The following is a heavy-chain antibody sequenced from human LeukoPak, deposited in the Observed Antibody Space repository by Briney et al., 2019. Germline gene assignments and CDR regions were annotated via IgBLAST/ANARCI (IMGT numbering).Heavy chain of an antibody. V-gene: IGHV4-30-2*01. Sequence: SETLSLTCAVSGGSISSGGYSWSWIRQPPGKGLEWTGYIYQSGSTYYNPSLRGRVTISVDRLKNQFYLKLSSVTAADTAVYYCARASITMVRGVHPGDAFDIWGQGTMVTVSS. CDR3: ARASITMVRGVHPGDAFDI. D-gene: IGHD3-10*01. CDR2: IYQSGST. J-gene: IGHJ3*02. CDR1: GGSISSGGYS.